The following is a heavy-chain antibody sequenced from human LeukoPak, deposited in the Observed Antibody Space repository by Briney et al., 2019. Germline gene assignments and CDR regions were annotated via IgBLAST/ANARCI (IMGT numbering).Heavy chain of an antibody. Sequence: GGSLRLSCAASGFTFSSFALSWVRQAPGKGLEWVSAISDNDGTSTYYTDSANGRFTISRDNSKNTLYLQMNALRDEDTAVYYCAKRVPYGSSSVYFDNWGQGTPVTVSS. V-gene: IGHV3-23*01. J-gene: IGHJ4*02. CDR3: AKRVPYGSSSVYFDN. CDR2: ISDNDGTST. CDR1: GFTFSSFA. D-gene: IGHD6-6*01.